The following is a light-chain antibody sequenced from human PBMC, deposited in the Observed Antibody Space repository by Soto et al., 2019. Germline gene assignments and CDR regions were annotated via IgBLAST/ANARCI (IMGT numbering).Light chain of an antibody. CDR2: DNT. CDR3: QSYDSSLSAYV. CDR1: SSNIGAGYD. J-gene: IGLJ1*01. V-gene: IGLV1-40*01. Sequence: QSVLTPPPSVSGAPGQRVTISCTGSSSNIGAGYDVHWYQQLPGTAPKLLIYDNTNRPSGVPDRFSGSKSGTSASLAITGLQAEDEADYYCQSYDSSLSAYVFGTGTKLTVL.